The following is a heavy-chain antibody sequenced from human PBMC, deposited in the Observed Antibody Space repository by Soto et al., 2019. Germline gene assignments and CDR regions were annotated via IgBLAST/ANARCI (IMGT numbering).Heavy chain of an antibody. Sequence: GASVKVSCKASGYTFTTYDINWVRQAPGQGLEWMGWMNPNSGNTSYAQKFQGRVTMTTNTSRSTAYMELSSLQSEDTAVYYCARAVKFSGWWNGLGYWGQGTMVTVSS. J-gene: IGHJ4*02. D-gene: IGHD6-19*01. CDR3: ARAVKFSGWWNGLGY. CDR1: GYTFTTYD. V-gene: IGHV1-8*01. CDR2: MNPNSGNT.